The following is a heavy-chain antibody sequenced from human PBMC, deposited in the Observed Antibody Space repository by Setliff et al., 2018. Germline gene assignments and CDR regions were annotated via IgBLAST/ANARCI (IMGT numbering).Heavy chain of an antibody. D-gene: IGHD3-16*01. J-gene: IGHJ6*02. Sequence: PSETLSLTCSVSGGSISSYFWNWVRQPAGKGLEWIGRIYSNENTNYNPSLKSRVTMSIDTSKNQLSLKLSSVTAADTAVYYCARSMIQRNHYCGLDVWGQGTTVTVSS. V-gene: IGHV4-4*07. CDR2: IYSNENT. CDR3: ARSMIQRNHYCGLDV. CDR1: GGSISSYF.